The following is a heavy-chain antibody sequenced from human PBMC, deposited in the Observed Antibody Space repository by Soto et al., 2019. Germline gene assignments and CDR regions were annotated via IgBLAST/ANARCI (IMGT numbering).Heavy chain of an antibody. CDR2: IIPILGIA. Sequence: QVQLVQSGAEVKKPGSSVKVSCKASGGTFSSYTISWVRQASGQGLEWMGRIIPILGIANYAQKFQGRVTITADKSTSTAYMELSSLRSEDTAVYYCARDQGADSSGWLAYWGQGTLVTVSS. J-gene: IGHJ4*02. CDR1: GGTFSSYT. D-gene: IGHD6-19*01. V-gene: IGHV1-69*08. CDR3: ARDQGADSSGWLAY.